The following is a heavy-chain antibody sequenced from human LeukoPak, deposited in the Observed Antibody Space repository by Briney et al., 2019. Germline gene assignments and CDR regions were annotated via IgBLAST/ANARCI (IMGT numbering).Heavy chain of an antibody. D-gene: IGHD2-2*01. Sequence: GGSLRLSCAASGFTFSSYDMNWVRQAPGKGLEWVSGVSASGGSTYYGDSVKGRFTISRDNSKNTLYLQMNSLRAEDTAVYYCARPRGCSNICNNFDYWGQGTLVTVSS. J-gene: IGHJ4*02. V-gene: IGHV3-23*01. CDR1: GFTFSSYD. CDR2: VSASGGST. CDR3: ARPRGCSNICNNFDY.